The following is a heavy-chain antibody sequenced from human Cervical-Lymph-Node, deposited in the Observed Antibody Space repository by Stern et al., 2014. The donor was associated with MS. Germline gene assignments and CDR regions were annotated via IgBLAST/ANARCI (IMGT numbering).Heavy chain of an antibody. CDR3: ARDIAGAATGFDY. CDR2: ISTTTGTT. CDR1: GYTLTNHY. D-gene: IGHD4/OR15-4a*01. V-gene: IGHV1-46*01. Sequence: QDQLVHSGAAVREPGNSVKVSCKTSGYTLTNHYIHWVRQAPGQGLEWMGIISTTTGTTTHAQKFQGRVTMTRDTATSTVYMDLSSLRSEDTAVYFCARDIAGAATGFDYWGQGTLLTVSS. J-gene: IGHJ4*02.